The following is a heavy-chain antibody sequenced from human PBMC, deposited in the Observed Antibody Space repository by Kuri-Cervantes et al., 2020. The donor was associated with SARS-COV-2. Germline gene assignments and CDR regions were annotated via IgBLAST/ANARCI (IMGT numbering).Heavy chain of an antibody. CDR1: GYTFSSYT. Sequence: SVKVSCKASGYTFSSYTISWVRQAPGQGLEWMGRIIPIVGIANYAQKFQGRVTITADKSTSTAYMELSSLRSDDTAVYYCAGRSSSGWYDYWGQGTLVTVSS. V-gene: IGHV1-69*02. D-gene: IGHD6-19*01. CDR3: AGRSSSGWYDY. CDR2: IIPIVGIA. J-gene: IGHJ4*02.